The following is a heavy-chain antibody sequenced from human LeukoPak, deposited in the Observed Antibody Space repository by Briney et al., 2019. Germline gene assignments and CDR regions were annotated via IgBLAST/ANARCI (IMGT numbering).Heavy chain of an antibody. V-gene: IGHV3-9*01. CDR1: GFAFDDFG. CDR3: AKEALGVAGGVFDP. CDR2: ITGKTHNV. J-gene: IGHJ5*02. Sequence: PGGSLRLSCVASGFAFDDFGMHWFRRIPGKGLEWVSGITGKTHNVDYADSVKGRFTISRDNAKKSLYLHMTRLTIEDTALYYCAKEALGVAGGVFDPWGQGTLVTVSA. D-gene: IGHD6-19*01.